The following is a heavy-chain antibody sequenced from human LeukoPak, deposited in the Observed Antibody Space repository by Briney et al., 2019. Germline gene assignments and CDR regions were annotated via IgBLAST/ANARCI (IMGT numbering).Heavy chain of an antibody. CDR3: ARDYGDYEFDY. Sequence: GGSLRLSCAASGFTFNNYGMHWVRQAPGKGLEWVAVIWYDGSNKYYADSVKGRFTISRDNSKNTLYLQMNSLRAEDTAVYYCARDYGDYEFDYWGQGTLVTVSS. D-gene: IGHD4-17*01. CDR2: IWYDGSNK. CDR1: GFTFNNYG. J-gene: IGHJ4*02. V-gene: IGHV3-33*01.